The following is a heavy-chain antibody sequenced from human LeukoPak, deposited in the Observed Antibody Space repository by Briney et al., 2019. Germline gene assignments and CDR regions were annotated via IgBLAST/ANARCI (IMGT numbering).Heavy chain of an antibody. J-gene: IGHJ5*02. D-gene: IGHD4-11*01. CDR2: IGAYNGNT. V-gene: IGHV1-18*01. CDR3: ARSYRNGNWFDP. Sequence: GASVKVSCKASGYTFTSYGISWVRQAPGQGLEWMGRIGAYNGNTNYAQKLQGRVTMTTDTSTSTAYMELRSLRSDDTAVYYCARSYRNGNWFDPWGQGTLVTVSS. CDR1: GYTFTSYG.